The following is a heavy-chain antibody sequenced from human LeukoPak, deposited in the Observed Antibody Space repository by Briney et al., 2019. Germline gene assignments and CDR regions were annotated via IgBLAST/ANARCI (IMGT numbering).Heavy chain of an antibody. CDR1: AAPITSYY. Sequence: KPSETLSLTCTVSAAPITSYYWSWIRQPPGKGLEWIGYIYYSGSTSYNPSLKSRVTISVDTSKNQFSLNLSSVTAADTAVYYCAREFYYDSSFSFDIWGQGTMVTVSS. V-gene: IGHV4-59*01. CDR3: AREFYYDSSFSFDI. CDR2: IYYSGST. D-gene: IGHD3-22*01. J-gene: IGHJ3*02.